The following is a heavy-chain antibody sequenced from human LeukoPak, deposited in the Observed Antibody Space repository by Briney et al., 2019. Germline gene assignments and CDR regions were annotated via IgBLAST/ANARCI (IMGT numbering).Heavy chain of an antibody. Sequence: GGSLRLSCAASGFTFSDYYMSWIRQAPGKGLERVSYISSSSSYTNYADSVKGRFTISRDNAKNSLYLQMNSLRAEDTAVYYCARSKASSGYYSWFDPWGQGTLVTVSS. CDR2: ISSSSSYT. CDR1: GFTFSDYY. D-gene: IGHD3-22*01. V-gene: IGHV3-11*06. CDR3: ARSKASSGYYSWFDP. J-gene: IGHJ5*02.